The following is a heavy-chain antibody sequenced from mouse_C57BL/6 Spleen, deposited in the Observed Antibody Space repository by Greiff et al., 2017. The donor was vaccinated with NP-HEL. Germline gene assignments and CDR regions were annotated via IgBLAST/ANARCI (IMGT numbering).Heavy chain of an antibody. CDR2: ISSGSSTI. Sequence: EVQRVESGGGLVKPGGSLKLSCAASGFTFSDYGMHWVRQAPEKGLEWVAYISSGSSTIYYADTVKGRFTISRDNAKNTLFLQMTSLRSEDTAMYYCASGDYDGTSFAYWGQGTLVTVSA. CDR3: ASGDYDGTSFAY. V-gene: IGHV5-17*01. D-gene: IGHD2-4*01. J-gene: IGHJ3*01. CDR1: GFTFSDYG.